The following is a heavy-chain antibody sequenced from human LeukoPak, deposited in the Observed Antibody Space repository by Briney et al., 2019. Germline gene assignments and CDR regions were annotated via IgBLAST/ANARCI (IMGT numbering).Heavy chain of an antibody. J-gene: IGHJ4*02. CDR1: GFTFSSYW. CDR2: INSDGSST. D-gene: IGHD2-15*01. Sequence: GGSLRLSCAASGFTFSSYWMHWVRQAPGKGLVWVSRINSDGSSTSYADSVKGRFTISRDNAKNTLYLQMNSLRAEDTAVYYCAKDSDIVVVVAATPFDYWGQGTLVTVSS. CDR3: AKDSDIVVVVAATPFDY. V-gene: IGHV3-74*01.